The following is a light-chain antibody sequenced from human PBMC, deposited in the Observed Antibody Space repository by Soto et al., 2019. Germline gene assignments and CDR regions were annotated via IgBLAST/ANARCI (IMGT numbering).Light chain of an antibody. J-gene: IGKJ1*01. V-gene: IGKV3-20*01. Sequence: EIVLTQSPGTLSLSPGERATLSCRASQSVSSSYLAWYQQKPGQAPRLLIYGASSRATGIPDRFSGSGSGTDFTLTISRLELEYIAVYYCQHYGCPQWTFCRGT. CDR1: QSVSSSY. CDR3: QHYGCPQWT. CDR2: GAS.